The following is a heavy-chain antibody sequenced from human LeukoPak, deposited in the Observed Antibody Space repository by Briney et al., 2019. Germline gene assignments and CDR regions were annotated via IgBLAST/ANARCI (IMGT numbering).Heavy chain of an antibody. CDR3: AKEPRWESVHSLDI. V-gene: IGHV3-23*01. CDR2: IRVSDGAR. Sequence: GGSLRLSCAASGFNFPTYAMQWVRQAPGKGLEGGSSIRVSDGARFYADSVKGRFTTSRDNSKNTLFLQMNSLRVEDTAVYYCAKEPRWESVHSLDIWGQGTMVTVSS. J-gene: IGHJ3*02. D-gene: IGHD5-24*01. CDR1: GFNFPTYA.